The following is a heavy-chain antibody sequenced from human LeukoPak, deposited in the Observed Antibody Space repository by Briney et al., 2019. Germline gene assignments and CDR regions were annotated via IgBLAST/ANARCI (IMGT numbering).Heavy chain of an antibody. CDR1: AGTFTNYA. J-gene: IGHJ4*02. CDR3: ARGGGVDILTGFQY. CDR2: IIPILDVT. V-gene: IGHV1-69*04. Sequence: GASVKVSCKASAGTFTNYAINWVRQAPGQGLERMGRIIPILDVTNYAQKFQGRVTINADQSTSTAYMELSSLRSEDTAGYYCARGGGVDILTGFQYWGQGTLVTVSS. D-gene: IGHD3-9*01.